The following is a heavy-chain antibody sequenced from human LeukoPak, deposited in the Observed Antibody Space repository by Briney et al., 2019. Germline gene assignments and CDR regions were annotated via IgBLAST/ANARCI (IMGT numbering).Heavy chain of an antibody. J-gene: IGHJ2*01. CDR3: ARGHPYYYDSSGYPAGYFDL. CDR2: IYHSGST. Sequence: SETLSLTCAVSGGSISSGGYSWSWIRQPPGKGLEWIGYIYHSGSTYYNPSLKSRVTISVDRSKNQFSLKLSSVTAADTAVYYCARGHPYYYDSSGYPAGYFDLWGRGTLVTVSS. CDR1: GGSISSGGYS. D-gene: IGHD3-22*01. V-gene: IGHV4-30-2*01.